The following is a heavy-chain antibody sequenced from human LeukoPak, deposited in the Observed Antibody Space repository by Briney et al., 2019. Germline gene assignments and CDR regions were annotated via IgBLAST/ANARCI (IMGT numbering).Heavy chain of an antibody. V-gene: IGHV3-23*01. CDR3: AKLMDYYGGSGAYWYFDL. D-gene: IGHD4-23*01. Sequence: GGSLRLSCAASGFTFSGYAMSWVRQAPGKGLEWVSTISDSGGSAYYADSVKGRFTISRDNSKNTLYLQMNSLRAEDTAVYYCAKLMDYYGGSGAYWYFDLWGRGTLVTVFS. CDR1: GFTFSGYA. J-gene: IGHJ2*01. CDR2: ISDSGGSA.